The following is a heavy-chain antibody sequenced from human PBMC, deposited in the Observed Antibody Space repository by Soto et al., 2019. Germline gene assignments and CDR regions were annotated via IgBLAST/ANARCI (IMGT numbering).Heavy chain of an antibody. J-gene: IGHJ4*02. D-gene: IGHD2-21*02. V-gene: IGHV4-39*01. CDR1: GGSVSSSSYY. CDR3: GRLEGLSTISYYFDY. Sequence: QLQLQESGPGLVKPSEPLSLTCTVSGGSVSSSSYYWGWVRQPPGKGLEWIGSVYYSGSNYYNPSLDSVFTIFVDKSKNQLTLKLMSLSAADTSVYDCGRLEGLSTISYYFDYWGQGALVTFSS. CDR2: VYYSGSN.